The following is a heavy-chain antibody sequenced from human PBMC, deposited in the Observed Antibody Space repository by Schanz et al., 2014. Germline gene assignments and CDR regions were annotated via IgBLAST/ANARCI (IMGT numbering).Heavy chain of an antibody. V-gene: IGHV1-2*02. D-gene: IGHD3-3*01. J-gene: IGHJ3*01. CDR2: IDPNSGGT. CDR3: ARTASHDVWRGYIPHYAFDL. Sequence: QVQLVQSGADVKKPGASVKVSCKASGHTLSAYYIHWIRQAPGQGLEWMGWIDPNSGGTNYAQKFQGRVTMTSDTSITTVYMEVNSLTSDDRAVFYCARTASHDVWRGYIPHYAFDLWGQGTVVIVSS. CDR1: GHTLSAYY.